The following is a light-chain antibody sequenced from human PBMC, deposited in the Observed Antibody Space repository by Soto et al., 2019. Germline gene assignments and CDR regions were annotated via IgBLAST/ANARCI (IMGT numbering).Light chain of an antibody. V-gene: IGKV4-1*01. J-gene: IGKJ2*01. Sequence: DIVMTQSPDSLAVSLGERATINCRSSQSILLTSNNKTSLGWYQQKPGQPPKLLIYWASIRESGVPDRFSGSGSRTDFSLTISSLQPEDVAVYYCQQYYSTPNTFGQGTKLEIK. CDR2: WAS. CDR1: QSILLTSNNKTS. CDR3: QQYYSTPNT.